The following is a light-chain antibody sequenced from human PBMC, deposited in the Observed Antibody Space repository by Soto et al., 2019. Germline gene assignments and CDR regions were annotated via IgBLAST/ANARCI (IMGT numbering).Light chain of an antibody. CDR2: EVN. CDR1: SSDIGGYNY. CDR3: SSYAGSSNV. J-gene: IGLJ1*01. V-gene: IGLV2-8*01. Sequence: QSALTQPPSASGSPGQSVAISCTGTSSDIGGYNYVSWYQQHPGKAPKLMIYEVNKRPSGVPDRFSGSKSGNTASLTVSGLQDEDEVDYYCSSYAGSSNVFGTGTKLTVL.